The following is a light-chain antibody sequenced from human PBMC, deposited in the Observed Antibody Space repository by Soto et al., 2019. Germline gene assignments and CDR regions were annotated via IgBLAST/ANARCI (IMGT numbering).Light chain of an antibody. CDR1: QTISSN. CDR3: QQYNSYSWT. J-gene: IGKJ1*01. CDR2: DAS. Sequence: EIGMTQSTASLSVSPGERATLSCRAGQTISSNLAWYQQKPGQAPRLLIYDASTRATGIPDRFSGSGSGTEFTLTISSLQPDDFATYYCQQYNSYSWTFAQGTKVDIK. V-gene: IGKV3D-15*01.